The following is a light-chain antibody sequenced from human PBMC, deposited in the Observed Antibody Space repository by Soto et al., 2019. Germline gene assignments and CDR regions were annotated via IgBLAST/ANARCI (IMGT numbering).Light chain of an antibody. CDR2: HTS. V-gene: IGKV1-5*03. CDR3: QQYNSYPRT. CDR1: QSIGTW. Sequence: IQMTQSPSTLSASVGDRVTITCRASQSIGTWLAWYQQKPGKAPKLLIYHTSTLETRVPSRFSGSEAGTEFTLTISSLQPDDFATYYCQQYNSYPRTFGPGTKLEIK. J-gene: IGKJ2*01.